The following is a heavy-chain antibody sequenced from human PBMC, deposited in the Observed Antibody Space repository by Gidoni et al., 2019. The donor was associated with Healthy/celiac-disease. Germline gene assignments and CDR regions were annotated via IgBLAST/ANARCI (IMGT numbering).Heavy chain of an antibody. CDR1: GFTFSSYA. J-gene: IGHJ4*02. CDR3: ARGDIVVVVAALDY. Sequence: QVQLVASGGGVVQPGRSLTLSCAASGFTFSSYAMHWVRQAPGKGLEWVAVIAYDGSNKYYADSVKGRFTISRDNSKNTLYLQMNSLRAEDTAVYYCARGDIVVVVAALDYWGQGTLVTVSS. V-gene: IGHV3-30-3*01. D-gene: IGHD2-15*01. CDR2: IAYDGSNK.